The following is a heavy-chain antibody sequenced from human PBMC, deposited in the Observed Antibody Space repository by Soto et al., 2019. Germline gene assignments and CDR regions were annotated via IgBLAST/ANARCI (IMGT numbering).Heavy chain of an antibody. CDR3: AINSRYCSSTSCYAD. CDR2: ISTSGDST. J-gene: IGHJ4*02. V-gene: IGHV3-23*01. CDR1: GFTFSSYA. Sequence: EVQLLESGAGLVQPGGSLRLSCAASGFTFSSYAMSWVRQAPVKGLGWVSGISTSGDSTYYADSVKGRFTISRDNSKDTLYLPMNSLRAGDTAVYYCAINSRYCSSTSCYADWGQGTLVTVSS. D-gene: IGHD2-2*01.